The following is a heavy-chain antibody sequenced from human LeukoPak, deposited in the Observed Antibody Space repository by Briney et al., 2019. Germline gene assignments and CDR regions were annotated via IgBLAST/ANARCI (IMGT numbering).Heavy chain of an antibody. J-gene: IGHJ4*02. D-gene: IGHD1-26*01. CDR1: GFNFSRYD. V-gene: IGHV3-13*01. CDR2: IGPGGDT. CDR3: SRSGGGTYGIDY. Sequence: PGGSLRLSCAASGFNFSRYDIHWVRQATGEGLEWVSAIGPGGDTYYSGSVKGRFTISRENAKNSLYLQMNSLRAGDTVVYYCSRSGGGTYGIDYWGQGILVTVSS.